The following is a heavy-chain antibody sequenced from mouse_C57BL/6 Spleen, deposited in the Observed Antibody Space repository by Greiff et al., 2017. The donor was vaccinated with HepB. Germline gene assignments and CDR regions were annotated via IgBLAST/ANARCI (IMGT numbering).Heavy chain of an antibody. CDR2: IDPETGGT. CDR1: GYTFTDYE. V-gene: IGHV1-15*01. J-gene: IGHJ4*01. CDR3: TRGGIYYAMDY. Sequence: QVHVKQSGAELVRPGASVTLSCKASGYTFTDYEMHWVKQTPVHGLEWIGAIDPETGGTAYNQKFKGKAILTADKSSSTAYMELRSLTSEDSAVYYCTRGGIYYAMDYWGQGTSVTVSS.